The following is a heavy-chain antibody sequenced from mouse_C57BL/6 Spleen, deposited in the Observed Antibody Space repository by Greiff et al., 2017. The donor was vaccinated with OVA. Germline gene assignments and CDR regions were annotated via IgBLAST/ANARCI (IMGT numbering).Heavy chain of an antibody. CDR3: ARDAYYTNGGYFDV. Sequence: EVKLVESGGGLVKPGGSLKLSCAASGFTFSSYAMSWVRQTPEKRLEWVATISDGGSYTYYPDNVKGRFTISRDNAKNNLYLQMSHLKSEDTAMYYCARDAYYTNGGYFDVWGTGTTVTVSS. CDR1: GFTFSSYA. J-gene: IGHJ1*03. D-gene: IGHD2-12*01. CDR2: ISDGGSYT. V-gene: IGHV5-4*01.